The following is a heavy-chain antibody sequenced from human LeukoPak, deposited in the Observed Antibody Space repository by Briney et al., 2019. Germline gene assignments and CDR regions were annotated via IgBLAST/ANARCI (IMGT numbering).Heavy chain of an antibody. J-gene: IGHJ3*02. CDR1: GFTFSSYE. Sequence: GGSLRLSCAASGFTFSSYEMNWVRQAPGKGLKWVSSISSSSSYIYYADSVKGRFTISRDNAKNSLYLQMNSLRAEDTAVYYCARDRGPYCSSTSCYAFDIWGQGTMVTVSS. V-gene: IGHV3-21*01. D-gene: IGHD2-2*01. CDR2: ISSSSSYI. CDR3: ARDRGPYCSSTSCYAFDI.